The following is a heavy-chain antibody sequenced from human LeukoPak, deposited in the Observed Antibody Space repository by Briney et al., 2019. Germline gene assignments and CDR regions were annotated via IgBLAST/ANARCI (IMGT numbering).Heavy chain of an antibody. D-gene: IGHD5-18*01. CDR2: IDSGSGNI. V-gene: IGHV3-11*01. J-gene: IGHJ3*01. Sequence: GGSLRLFCAACGFTFRHYYMSWLRQAPGKGLEWLSYIDSGSGNIYYRDSVKGRFTISRDNAQDSLYLQKDSLRYVSAAMSSGVMIDDGGGPNILDVWGQGTVVTVSS. CDR3: VMIDDGGGPNILDV. CDR1: GFTFRHYY.